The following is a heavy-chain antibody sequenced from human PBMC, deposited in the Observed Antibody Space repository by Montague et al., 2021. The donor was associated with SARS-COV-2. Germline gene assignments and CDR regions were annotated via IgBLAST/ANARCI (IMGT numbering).Heavy chain of an antibody. CDR1: GGSISTYY. CDR3: ARHGPVGVVTAIHDTFDN. D-gene: IGHD2-21*02. Sequence: SETLSLTCTVSGGSISTYYWSWIRQPPGKGLEWIGYIYYSGSTNYNPSLKSRVTISVDTSKNQFSLKLSSVTAADTAVYYCARHGPVGVVTAIHDTFDNWGQGTMVTVSS. V-gene: IGHV4-59*08. J-gene: IGHJ3*02. CDR2: IYYSGST.